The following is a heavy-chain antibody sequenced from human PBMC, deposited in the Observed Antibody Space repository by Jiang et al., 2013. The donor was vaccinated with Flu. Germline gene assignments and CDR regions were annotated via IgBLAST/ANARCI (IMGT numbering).Heavy chain of an antibody. CDR3: ARTQPTYTGWGFDS. CDR1: SRHG. CDR2: IIPIIDTA. V-gene: IGHV1-69*04. Sequence: SRHGISWVRQAPGQGLEWMGRIIPIIDTAYYAEKFLGRVRLTTDKSTTTVYMELRSLRSDDTAVYYCARTQPTYTGWGFDSWGQGTLVTVSS. D-gene: IGHD1-14*01. J-gene: IGHJ5*01.